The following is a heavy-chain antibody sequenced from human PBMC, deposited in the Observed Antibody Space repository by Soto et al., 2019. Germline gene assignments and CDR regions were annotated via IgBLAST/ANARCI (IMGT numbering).Heavy chain of an antibody. J-gene: IGHJ4*02. CDR1: GGSISSGDYY. CDR2: IYYSGST. D-gene: IGHD5-18*01. V-gene: IGHV4-30-4*01. Sequence: PSETLSLTCTVSGGSISSGDYYWCWIRQPPGKGLEWIGYIYYSGSTYYNPSLKSRVTISVDTSKNQFSLKLSSVTAADTAVYYCARRYSYGFFDYWGQGTLVTVSS. CDR3: ARRYSYGFFDY.